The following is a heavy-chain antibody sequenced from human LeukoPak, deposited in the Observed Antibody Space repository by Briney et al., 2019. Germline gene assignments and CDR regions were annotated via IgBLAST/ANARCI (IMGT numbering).Heavy chain of an antibody. CDR2: INPSGGST. J-gene: IGHJ4*02. CDR1: GYTFTSYG. CDR3: ARDRGGVISTRPGY. V-gene: IGHV1-46*01. Sequence: ASVKVSCKASGYTFTSYGITWVRQAPGQGLEWMGIINPSGGSTSYAQKFQGRVTMTRDMSTSTVSMELSSVRSEDTAVYYCARDRGGVISTRPGYWGQGTLVTVSS. D-gene: IGHD6-6*01.